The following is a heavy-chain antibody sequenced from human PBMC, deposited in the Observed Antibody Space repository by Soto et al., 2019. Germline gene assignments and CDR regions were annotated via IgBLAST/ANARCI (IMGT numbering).Heavy chain of an antibody. V-gene: IGHV1-46*01. J-gene: IGHJ6*02. Sequence: WVRQAPGQGLEWMGIINPSGGSTTYAQKFQGRVTMTRDTSTSTVYMELSSLRSEDTAVYYCARGDIVAIFGMDVWGQGTTVTVS. CDR3: ARGDIVAIFGMDV. D-gene: IGHD5-12*01. CDR2: INPSGGST.